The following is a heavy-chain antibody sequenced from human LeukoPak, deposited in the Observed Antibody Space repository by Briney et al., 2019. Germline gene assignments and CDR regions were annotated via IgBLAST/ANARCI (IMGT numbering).Heavy chain of an antibody. V-gene: IGHV3-23*01. CDR3: AKAPVTSCRGAYCYPFDS. D-gene: IGHD2-21*01. CDR2: TSSSDAGT. Sequence: GGSLRLSCAVSGFTFDDYAMHWVRLVPGKGLEWVAATSSSDAGTYHADSVRGRFTISRDNSKNTLYLQMNSLRAEDAAVYFCAKAPVTSCRGAYCYPFDSWGQGTLVTVSS. CDR1: GFTFDDYA. J-gene: IGHJ4*02.